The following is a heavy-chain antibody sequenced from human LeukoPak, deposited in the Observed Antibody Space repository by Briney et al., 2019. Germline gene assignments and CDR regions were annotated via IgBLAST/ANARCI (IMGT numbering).Heavy chain of an antibody. CDR1: GYTFTGYY. D-gene: IGHD6-13*01. V-gene: IGHV1-2*02. CDR2: INPNSGGT. Sequence: GASVKVSCKASGYTFTGYYMHWVRQAPGQGLEWMGWINPNSGGTNYAQKFQGRVTMTRDTSISTAYMELSRLRSDDTAVYYCATPGYSSSWYEYYFDYWGQGTLVTVSS. J-gene: IGHJ4*02. CDR3: ATPGYSSSWYEYYFDY.